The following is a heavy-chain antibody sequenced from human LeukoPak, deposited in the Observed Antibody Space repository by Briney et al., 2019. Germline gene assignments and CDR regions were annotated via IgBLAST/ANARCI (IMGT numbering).Heavy chain of an antibody. CDR1: GGSISSSSYY. D-gene: IGHD4-17*01. Sequence: SETLSLTCTVSGGSISSSSYYWGWIRQPPGKGLEWIGNIYYSGNTYHNPSLKSRVTISADTSKNHFSLNLKSVTAADTAVYYCARDYGDYQFDYWGQGILVTVSS. J-gene: IGHJ4*02. CDR2: IYYSGNT. CDR3: ARDYGDYQFDY. V-gene: IGHV4-39*02.